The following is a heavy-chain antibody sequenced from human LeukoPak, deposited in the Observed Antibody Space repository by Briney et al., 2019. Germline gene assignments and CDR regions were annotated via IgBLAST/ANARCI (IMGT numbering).Heavy chain of an antibody. CDR1: GYTFTSYY. D-gene: IGHD3-22*01. J-gene: IGHJ4*02. CDR2: INPSGGST. Sequence: ASVKVSCKASGYTFTSYYMHWVRQAPGQGLEWMGIINPSGGSTSYAQKFQGRVTMTRDMSTSTVYMELSSLRSEDTAVYYCARDRSVTGDSSGYYYMNWGQGTLVTVSS. CDR3: ARDRSVTGDSSGYYYMN. V-gene: IGHV1-46*01.